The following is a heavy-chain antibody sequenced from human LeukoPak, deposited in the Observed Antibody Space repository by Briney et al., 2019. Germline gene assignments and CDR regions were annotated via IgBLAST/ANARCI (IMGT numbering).Heavy chain of an antibody. Sequence: ASVKVSCEASGYTFTTYVINWVRQAPGQGLEWMGWISANSGDTNYAENFQGRVTMTTDTSTNTVYMDLRSLRSDDTAIYYCARGSLVTFGGVIVPLASDYWGQGTPVTVSS. CDR1: GYTFTTYV. CDR3: ARGSLVTFGGVIVPLASDY. CDR2: ISANSGDT. D-gene: IGHD3-16*02. J-gene: IGHJ4*02. V-gene: IGHV1-18*01.